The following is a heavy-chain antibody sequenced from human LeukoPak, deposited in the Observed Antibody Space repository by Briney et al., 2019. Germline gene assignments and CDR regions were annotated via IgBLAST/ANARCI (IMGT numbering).Heavy chain of an antibody. Sequence: KPSETLSLTCAVYGGSFIAYYWSWIRQSPGKGLQWIAEVNHRGDTNYNPSVKGRVTISVDTSKNQFSLKVTSLTAADTAVYYCARGPTISETGYFDYWGQGTLVTVSS. CDR3: ARGPTISETGYFDY. CDR1: GGSFIAYY. V-gene: IGHV4-34*01. CDR2: VNHRGDT. D-gene: IGHD1-1*01. J-gene: IGHJ4*03.